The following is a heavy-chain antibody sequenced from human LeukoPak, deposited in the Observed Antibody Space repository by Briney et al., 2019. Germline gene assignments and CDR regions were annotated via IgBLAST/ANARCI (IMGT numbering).Heavy chain of an antibody. CDR3: ASSLWFGELNWFDP. D-gene: IGHD3-10*01. CDR1: GGSISSYY. Sequence: SETLSLTCTVSGGSISSYYWSWIRQPPGKGLEWIGYIYYSGSTNYNPSLKSRVTISVDTSKNQFSLKLSSVTAADTAVYYCASSLWFGELNWFDPWGQGTLVTVSS. V-gene: IGHV4-59*08. J-gene: IGHJ5*02. CDR2: IYYSGST.